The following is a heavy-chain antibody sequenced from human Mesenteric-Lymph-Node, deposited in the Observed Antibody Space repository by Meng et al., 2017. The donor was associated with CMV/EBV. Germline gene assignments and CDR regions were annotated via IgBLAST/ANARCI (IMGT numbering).Heavy chain of an antibody. V-gene: IGHV3-30*02. CDR2: IRYDGSNK. J-gene: IGHJ5*02. CDR3: AKDFPDGYSNYRWFDP. Sequence: GGSLRLSCTASGFTFSDAWMNWVRQAPGKGLEWVAFIRYDGSNKYYADSVKGRFTISRDNSKNTLYLQMNSLRAEDTAVYYCAKDFPDGYSNYRWFDPWGQGTLVTVSS. CDR1: GFTFSDAW. D-gene: IGHD4-11*01.